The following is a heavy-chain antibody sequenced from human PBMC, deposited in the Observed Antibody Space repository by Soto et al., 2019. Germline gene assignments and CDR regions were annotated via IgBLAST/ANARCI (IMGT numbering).Heavy chain of an antibody. V-gene: IGHV4-39*01. CDR3: ARSHPLWRLRATYFDY. Sequence: TVSGGSISSSSYYWGWIRQPPGKGLEWIGSIYYSGSTYYNPSLKSRVTISVDTSKNQFSLKLSSVTAADTAVYYCARSHPLWRLRATYFDYWGQGTLVTVSS. CDR2: IYYSGST. CDR1: GGSISSSSYY. D-gene: IGHD5-12*01. J-gene: IGHJ4*02.